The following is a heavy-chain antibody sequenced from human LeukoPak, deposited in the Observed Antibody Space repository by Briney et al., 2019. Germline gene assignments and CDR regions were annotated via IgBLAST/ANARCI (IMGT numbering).Heavy chain of an antibody. Sequence: GGSLRLSCAASGFTFSSYAMHWVRQAPGKGLEWVAVISYDGSNKYYADSVKGRFTISRDNSKNTLYLQMNSLRAEDTAVYYCARESTDSGCGYYFDYWGRGTLVTVSS. J-gene: IGHJ4*02. V-gene: IGHV3-30-3*01. D-gene: IGHD5-12*01. CDR2: ISYDGSNK. CDR3: ARESTDSGCGYYFDY. CDR1: GFTFSSYA.